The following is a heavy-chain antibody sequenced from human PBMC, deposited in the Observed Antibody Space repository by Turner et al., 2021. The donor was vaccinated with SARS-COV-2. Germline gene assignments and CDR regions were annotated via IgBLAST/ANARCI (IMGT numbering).Heavy chain of an antibody. CDR2: IIPSFGTA. D-gene: IGHD4-17*01. CDR3: ARDVDYFSPIWGSHHYYYGMDV. J-gene: IGHJ6*02. Sequence: QVQLVQSGAEVKKPGASVKVSCKASGNTFSTYAISWVRQAPGQGLEGMGGIIPSFGTANYAQNFQGRVTITADESSSTAYMELSSLRSEDTAVYYCARDVDYFSPIWGSHHYYYGMDVWGQGTTVTVSS. CDR1: GNTFSTYA. V-gene: IGHV1-69*01.